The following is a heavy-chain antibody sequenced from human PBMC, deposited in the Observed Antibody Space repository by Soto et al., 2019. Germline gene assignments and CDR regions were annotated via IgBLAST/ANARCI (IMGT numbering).Heavy chain of an antibody. D-gene: IGHD3-22*01. CDR2: IDPSDSYS. Sequence: GESLKISCKGSGYSFTSYWISWVRQMPGKGLEWMGRIDPSDSYSNYSPSFQGHVTISADKSISTAYLQWSSLKASDTAMYYCAKQTIAVVSYYYYGMDVWGQGTTVTVSS. CDR3: AKQTIAVVSYYYYGMDV. V-gene: IGHV5-10-1*01. CDR1: GYSFTSYW. J-gene: IGHJ6*02.